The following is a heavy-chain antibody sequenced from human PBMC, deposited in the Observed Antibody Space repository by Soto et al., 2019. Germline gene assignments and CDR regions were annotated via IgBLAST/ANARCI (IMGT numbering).Heavy chain of an antibody. Sequence: QVQLQESGPGLVKPSGTLSLTCAVSGGSISSNNWWSWVRQPPGKGLEWIGEIFHSGSTHYSPSLKXRXSXSXXKAKKYFSLNLTSVPAADTAVYYCARAYSGSYSGSWGQGTLVTVSS. V-gene: IGHV4-4*02. CDR3: ARAYSGSYSGS. CDR1: GGSISSNNW. CDR2: IFHSGST. J-gene: IGHJ4*02. D-gene: IGHD1-26*01.